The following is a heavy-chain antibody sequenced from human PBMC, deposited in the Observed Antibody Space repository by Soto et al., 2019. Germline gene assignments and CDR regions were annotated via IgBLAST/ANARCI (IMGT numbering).Heavy chain of an antibody. Sequence: SETLSLTCAVYGGSFSGYYWSWIRQPPGKGLEWIGEINHSGSTNYNPSLKSRVTISVDTSKNQFSLKLSSVTAADTAVYYCARYGRGSSHYYYGMDVWGQWTTVTVSS. D-gene: IGHD2-15*01. V-gene: IGHV4-34*01. CDR3: ARYGRGSSHYYYGMDV. J-gene: IGHJ6*02. CDR2: INHSGST. CDR1: GGSFSGYY.